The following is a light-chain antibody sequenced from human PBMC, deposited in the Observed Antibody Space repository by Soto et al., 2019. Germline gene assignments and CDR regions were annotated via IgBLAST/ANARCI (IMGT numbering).Light chain of an antibody. CDR2: DVS. CDR3: QQYKDCVWT. V-gene: IGKV1-5*01. J-gene: IGKJ1*01. Sequence: DIPMTQSPSTLPASVGDRVTISCRASQTVERWLAWYQQKPGKAPKLLISDVSSLERGVPSRFSGSGSATEFTLTMSGLQADDFATYYCQQYKDCVWTFGQGTKV. CDR1: QTVERW.